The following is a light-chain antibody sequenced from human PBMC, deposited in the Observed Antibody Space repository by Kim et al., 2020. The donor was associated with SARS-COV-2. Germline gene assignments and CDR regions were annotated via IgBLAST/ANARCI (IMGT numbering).Light chain of an antibody. J-gene: IGKJ4*01. CDR1: QGISSY. CDR2: AAS. V-gene: IGKV1-8*01. Sequence: ASTGDRVTIACRASQGISSYLSCYQQKPGKTPKLLIYAASTLQSGGPSRFSGSGSGTDFTLTISCLQSEDFATYYCQQYYSYPLTFGGGTKVDIK. CDR3: QQYYSYPLT.